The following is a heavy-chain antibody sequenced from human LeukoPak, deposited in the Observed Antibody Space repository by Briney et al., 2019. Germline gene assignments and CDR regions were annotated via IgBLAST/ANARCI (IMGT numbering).Heavy chain of an antibody. Sequence: SETLSLTCAVYGGSFSGYYWSWIRQPPGNGLEWIGEINHSGSTNYNPSLKSRVTISVDTSKNQFSLKLSSVTAADTAVCYCARGGTYDFWSGTPTHYFDYWGQGTLVTVSS. J-gene: IGHJ4*02. D-gene: IGHD3-3*01. CDR3: ARGGTYDFWSGTPTHYFDY. V-gene: IGHV4-34*01. CDR1: GGSFSGYY. CDR2: INHSGST.